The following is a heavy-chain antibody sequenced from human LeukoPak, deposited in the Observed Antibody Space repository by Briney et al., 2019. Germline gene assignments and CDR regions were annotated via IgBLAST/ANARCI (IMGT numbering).Heavy chain of an antibody. V-gene: IGHV3-43*01. CDR2: VSWDGGST. CDR3: ARAFKVPSCYFDL. CDR1: GFTFDDYT. Sequence: GSLRLSCAASGFTFDDYTMHWVRQVPGKGLEWVSLVSWDGGSTYYADSVKGRFTISRDNAKNSLYLQMNSLRVEDTAVYYCARAFKVPSCYFDLWGRGTLVTVSS. J-gene: IGHJ2*01.